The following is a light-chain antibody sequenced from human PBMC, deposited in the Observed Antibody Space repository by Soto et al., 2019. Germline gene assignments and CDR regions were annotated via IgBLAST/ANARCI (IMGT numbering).Light chain of an antibody. CDR2: GVS. V-gene: IGLV2-23*02. CDR3: CSYTRSDTLL. CDR1: SSDVGNYNF. Sequence: QSALTQPASVSGSPGQSITISCIGTSSDVGNYNFVSWYQHHPGKAPRLIISGVSNRPSGIPSRFSGSKSGNTASLTISGLRAEDEADYYCCSYTRSDTLLFGGGTKLTVL. J-gene: IGLJ2*01.